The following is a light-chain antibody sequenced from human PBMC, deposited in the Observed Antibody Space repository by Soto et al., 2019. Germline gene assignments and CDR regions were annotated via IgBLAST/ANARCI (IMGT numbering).Light chain of an antibody. CDR2: AAS. J-gene: IGKJ1*01. CDR1: QSISTY. Sequence: DIQMTQSPSSLSASVGDRVTITCRASQSISTYLNGYQQKPGKAPKLLMHAASSLDRGVPSRFSGSGSGTDFTLTISSLQPEDCATYYCQQSYRTPRTFGQGTKVDIK. CDR3: QQSYRTPRT. V-gene: IGKV1-39*01.